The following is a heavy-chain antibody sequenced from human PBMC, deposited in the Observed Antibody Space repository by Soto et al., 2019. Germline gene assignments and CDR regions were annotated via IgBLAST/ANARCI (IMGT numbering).Heavy chain of an antibody. V-gene: IGHV3-48*01. CDR1: GFTFSSYS. D-gene: IGHD3-22*01. CDR3: ARGANKYYYDSSGPSDY. Sequence: EVQLVESGGGLVQPGGSLRLSCAASGFTFSSYSMHWVRQAPGKGLEWVSYISSSRSTIYYADSVKGRFTISSDNAKNSLYLQMNSLRAEDTAVYYCARGANKYYYDSSGPSDYWGQGILVTVSS. J-gene: IGHJ4*02. CDR2: ISSSRSTI.